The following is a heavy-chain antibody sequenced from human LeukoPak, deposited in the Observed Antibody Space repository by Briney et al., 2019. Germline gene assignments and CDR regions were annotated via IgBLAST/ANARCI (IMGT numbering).Heavy chain of an antibody. J-gene: IGHJ4*02. CDR2: ISSSGSNI. Sequence: LSLTCTVSGGSISSSSYYCGWIRQPPGKVLECVSYISSSGSNIYYADSVKGRFTISRDNAKNSLYLQMNSLRAEDTAVYYCARPAYYDSSGYYGYWGQGTLVTVSS. CDR1: GGSISSSSYY. D-gene: IGHD3-22*01. CDR3: ARPAYYDSSGYYGY. V-gene: IGHV3-11*01.